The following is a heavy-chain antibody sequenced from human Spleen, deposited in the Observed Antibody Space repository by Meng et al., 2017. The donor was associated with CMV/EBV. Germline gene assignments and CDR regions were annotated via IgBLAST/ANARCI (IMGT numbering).Heavy chain of an antibody. J-gene: IGHJ3*02. CDR1: GFMFSRYG. CDR3: AKGGKGIAARPGAFDI. Sequence: GESLKISCAASGFMFSRYGMSWVRQAPGKGLEWVSAISGSGGSTYYADSVKGRFTISRDNSKNTLYLQMNSLRAEDTAVYYCAKGGKGIAARPGAFDIWGQGTMVTVSS. CDR2: ISGSGGST. V-gene: IGHV3-23*01. D-gene: IGHD6-6*01.